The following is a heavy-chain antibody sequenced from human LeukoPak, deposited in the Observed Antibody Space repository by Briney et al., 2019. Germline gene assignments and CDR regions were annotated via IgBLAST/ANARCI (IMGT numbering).Heavy chain of an antibody. CDR1: GFTVSSNY. CDR2: IYNGGST. CDR3: ARGGYTYGSGYYYGMDV. J-gene: IGHJ6*02. D-gene: IGHD5-18*01. V-gene: IGHV3-53*01. Sequence: PGGSLRLSCAASGFTVSSNYMSWVRQAPGKGLEWVSVIYNGGSTYYADSVKGRFTISRDNSKNTLYLQMNSLRVEDTAVYYCARGGYTYGSGYYYGMDVWGQGTTVTVSS.